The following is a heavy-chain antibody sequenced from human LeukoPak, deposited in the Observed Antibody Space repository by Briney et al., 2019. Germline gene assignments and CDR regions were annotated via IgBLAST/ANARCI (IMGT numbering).Heavy chain of an antibody. V-gene: IGHV4-34*01. CDR1: GGSFSGNY. J-gene: IGHJ4*02. CDR3: ARVPDITARPCDS. Sequence: SETLSLTCAVSGGSFSGNYWTLIRQTPGKGLEWIGEISHTGGTNYNPSLKSRATLSVDSSKTQFSPKMTSVTAADTGVYYCARVPDITARPCDSWGPGTLVTVSS. D-gene: IGHD1-1*01. CDR2: ISHTGGT.